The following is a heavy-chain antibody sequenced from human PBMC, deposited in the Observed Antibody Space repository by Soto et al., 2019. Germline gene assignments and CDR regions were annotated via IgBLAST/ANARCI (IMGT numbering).Heavy chain of an antibody. CDR2: ISSNGVGT. V-gene: IGHV3-64*01. CDR1: GFTFSSCA. J-gene: IGHJ6*03. CDR3: ARRARPDFYYMDV. D-gene: IGHD6-6*01. Sequence: PGGSLRLSCAASGFTFSSCAMSWVRQAPGKGLEYVSGISSNGVGTYYANSVQGRFTISRDNSKNTVYLQMGSLRPEDMAVYYCARRARPDFYYMDVWGKGTTVTVSS.